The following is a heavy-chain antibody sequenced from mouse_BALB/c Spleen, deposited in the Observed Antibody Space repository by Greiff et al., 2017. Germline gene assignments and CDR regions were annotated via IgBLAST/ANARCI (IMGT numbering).Heavy chain of an antibody. CDR3: TRPYYDYDEYYFDY. CDR1: GFTFSNYW. Sequence: EVQLVESGGGLVQPGGSMKLSCVASGFTFSNYWMNWVRQSPEKGLEWVAEIRLKSNNYATHYAESVKGRFTISRDDSKSSVYLQMNNLRAEDTGIYYCTRPYYDYDEYYFDYWGQGTTLTVSS. J-gene: IGHJ2*01. D-gene: IGHD2-4*01. CDR2: IRLKSNNYAT. V-gene: IGHV6-6*02.